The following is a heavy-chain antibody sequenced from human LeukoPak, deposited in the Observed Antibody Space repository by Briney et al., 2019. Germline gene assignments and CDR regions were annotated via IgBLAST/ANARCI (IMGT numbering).Heavy chain of an antibody. CDR3: ARGDDSSGYRVDY. CDR1: GSTFSSYW. V-gene: IGHV3-7*01. Sequence: PGGSLRLSCAASGSTFSSYWMSWVRQAPGKGLEWVANIKQDGSEKYYVDSVKGRFTISRDNAKNSLYLQMNSLRAEDTAVYYCARGDDSSGYRVDYWDQGTLVTVSS. CDR2: IKQDGSEK. D-gene: IGHD3-22*01. J-gene: IGHJ4*02.